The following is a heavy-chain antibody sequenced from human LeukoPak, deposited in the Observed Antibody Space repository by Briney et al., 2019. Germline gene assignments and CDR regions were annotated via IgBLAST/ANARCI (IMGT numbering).Heavy chain of an antibody. J-gene: IGHJ4*02. V-gene: IGHV1-18*01. CDR3: ARDVVRDSSGWYGGDFDY. CDR2: ISAYNGNT. CDR1: GYTFTSYG. Sequence: ASVKVSCKASGYTFTSYGISWVRQAPGQGLEWMGWISAYNGNTNYARKLQGRVTMTTDTSTSTAYMELRSLRSDDTAVYYCARDVVRDSSGWYGGDFDYWGQGTLVTVSS. D-gene: IGHD6-19*01.